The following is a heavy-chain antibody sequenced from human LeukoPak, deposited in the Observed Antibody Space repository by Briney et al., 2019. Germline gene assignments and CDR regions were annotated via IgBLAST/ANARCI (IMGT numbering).Heavy chain of an antibody. Sequence: PSETLSLTCTVSGGSINSYYWSWIRQSPGKGLEWIGNIYYTGSTNYNPSLKSRVTISVDTSKNRFSLKLTSVTAADTAIYYCARLPLDYGDYGGFEYWGQGILVTVST. V-gene: IGHV4-59*08. CDR3: ARLPLDYGDYGGFEY. CDR2: IYYTGST. J-gene: IGHJ4*02. D-gene: IGHD4-23*01. CDR1: GGSINSYY.